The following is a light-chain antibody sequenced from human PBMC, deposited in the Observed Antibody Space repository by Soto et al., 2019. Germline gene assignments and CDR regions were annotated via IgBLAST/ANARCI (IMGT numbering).Light chain of an antibody. Sequence: DIQLTQSPSLLSASVGDRVTITCRASHDISTYLAWYQQKPGKAPKLLIYAASTLQSGVPSRFSGSGSGTEFTLTISSLQPEDFATYYCQQLNSYLITFGQGTRLEIK. CDR1: HDISTY. J-gene: IGKJ5*01. CDR2: AAS. V-gene: IGKV1-9*01. CDR3: QQLNSYLIT.